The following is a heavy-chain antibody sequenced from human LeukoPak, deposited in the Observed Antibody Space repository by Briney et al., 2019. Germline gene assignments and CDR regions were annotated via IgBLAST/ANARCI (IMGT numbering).Heavy chain of an antibody. CDR1: GFTFSSYW. D-gene: IGHD1-26*01. CDR3: ARDRKEGGSYLAYFDY. V-gene: IGHV3-74*01. CDR2: INTDGSST. Sequence: GGSLRLSCAASGFTFSSYWMHWVRQAPGKGLVWVSRINTDGSSTSYADSVKGRFTISRDNAKNTLYLQMNSLRAEDTAVYYCARDRKEGGSYLAYFDYWGQGTLVTVSS. J-gene: IGHJ4*02.